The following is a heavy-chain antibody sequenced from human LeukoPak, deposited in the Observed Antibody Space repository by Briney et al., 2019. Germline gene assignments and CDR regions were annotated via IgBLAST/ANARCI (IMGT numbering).Heavy chain of an antibody. D-gene: IGHD3-3*01. V-gene: IGHV4-39*07. CDR2: VFYLGAV. J-gene: IGHJ4*02. CDR3: ARKEWVPYYFDY. Sequence: SETLSLTCTVSGASISGSDHHWGWVRQGPGMGLEWLANVFYLGAVYHNPSLKSRVTIVLDMSRNQFSLQLNSVTAADTAVYYCARKEWVPYYFDYWGQGTLVTVSS. CDR1: GASISGSDHH.